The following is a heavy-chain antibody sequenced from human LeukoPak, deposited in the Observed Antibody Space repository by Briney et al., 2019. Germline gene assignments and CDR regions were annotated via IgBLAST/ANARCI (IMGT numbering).Heavy chain of an antibody. CDR1: GFTFSSYG. Sequence: AGGTLRLSCAASGFTFSSYGMSWVRQAPGKGLEWVSGISGSGGSTYYADSVKGRFTISRDNSKNTLYLQMNSLRAEDTALYYCARDSRYANTNYYYYYYMDVWGKGTTVTVSS. D-gene: IGHD2-8*01. CDR3: ARDSRYANTNYYYYYYMDV. CDR2: ISGSGGST. J-gene: IGHJ6*03. V-gene: IGHV3-23*01.